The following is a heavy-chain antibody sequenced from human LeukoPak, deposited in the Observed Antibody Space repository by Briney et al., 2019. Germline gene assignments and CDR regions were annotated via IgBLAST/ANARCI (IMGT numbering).Heavy chain of an antibody. CDR1: GFTFSSYG. CDR2: ISYDGSNK. V-gene: IGHV3-30*18. CDR3: AKDRPDY. J-gene: IGHJ4*02. Sequence: GGSLRLSCAASGFTFSSYGMHWVRQAPGKGLEWVAVISYDGSNKYYADSVKGRFTISRDNSKNTLYLQMNSLRAEDTAVYYCAKDRPDYWGQGTLVTVSS.